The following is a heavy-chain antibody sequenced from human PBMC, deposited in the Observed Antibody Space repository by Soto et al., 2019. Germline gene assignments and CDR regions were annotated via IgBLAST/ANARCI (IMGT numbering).Heavy chain of an antibody. D-gene: IGHD2-15*01. CDR1: GFTFSSYA. CDR3: AKDSIVVVVAATYYFDY. CDR2: ISGSGGST. Sequence: PGGSLRLSCAASGFTFSSYAMSWVRQAPGKGLEWVSAISGSGGSTYYADSVKGRFTISRDNSKNTLYLQMNSLRAEDTAVYYCAKDSIVVVVAATYYFDYWGQGTLVTVSS. V-gene: IGHV3-23*01. J-gene: IGHJ4*02.